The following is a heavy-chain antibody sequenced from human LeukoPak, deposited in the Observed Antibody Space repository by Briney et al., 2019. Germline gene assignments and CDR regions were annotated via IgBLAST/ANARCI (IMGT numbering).Heavy chain of an antibody. Sequence: SETLSLTCTVSGGSITSGSYYWSWIRQPAGKGLECIGRVYISGSTNYNPSLAGRATISIDTSKNQFSLKLSSVTAADTAVCYCAGPSGSASDTEYFQNWGQGTLVTVSS. CDR1: GGSITSGSYY. J-gene: IGHJ1*01. CDR3: AGPSGSASDTEYFQN. D-gene: IGHD6-13*01. V-gene: IGHV4-61*02. CDR2: VYISGST.